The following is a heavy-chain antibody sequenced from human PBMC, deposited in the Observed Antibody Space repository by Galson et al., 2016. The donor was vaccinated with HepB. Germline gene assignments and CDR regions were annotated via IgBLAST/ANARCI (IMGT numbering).Heavy chain of an antibody. J-gene: IGHJ2*01. CDR2: VIPMLGRR. CDR3: ARALVGDCSSANCRDGFDF. Sequence: SVKVSCKADGGTFSNYAINWVRQAPGQGLEWMGGVIPMLGRRKYAQKFQGRVTITADTSTNTAYMELSSLKSEDTAVYYCARALVGDCSSANCRDGFDFWGRGTLVTVSS. V-gene: IGHV1-69*10. CDR1: GGTFSNYA. D-gene: IGHD2-2*01.